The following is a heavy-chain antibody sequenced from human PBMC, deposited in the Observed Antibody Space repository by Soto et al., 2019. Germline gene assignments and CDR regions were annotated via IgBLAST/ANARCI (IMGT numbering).Heavy chain of an antibody. V-gene: IGHV2-70*11. D-gene: IGHD2-8*01. J-gene: IGHJ4*02. CDR3: AGTGGQCPNYYFDY. CDR2: IDWDDDK. Sequence: LVNPTQTLTLTCTFSGFSLSTSGMCVSWIRQPPGKALEWLARIDWDDDKYYSTSLKTRLTISKDTSKNQVVLTMTNMDPVDTATYYYAGTGGQCPNYYFDYWGQGTLVTVPQ. CDR1: GFSLSTSGMC.